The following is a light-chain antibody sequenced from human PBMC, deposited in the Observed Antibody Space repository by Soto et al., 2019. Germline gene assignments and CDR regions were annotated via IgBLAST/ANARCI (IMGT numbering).Light chain of an antibody. CDR1: QSIRSH. V-gene: IGKV3-15*01. Sequence: EIVLTQYPATLSVSPGESSTLSCRASQSIRSHLAWYQLRPGQAPRVLIYASSTRATGVPARFSGSGSGTEFTLTISSLQSEDFAVYYCQQDNNWPLVFGPGAKVDI. CDR3: QQDNNWPLV. J-gene: IGKJ3*01. CDR2: ASS.